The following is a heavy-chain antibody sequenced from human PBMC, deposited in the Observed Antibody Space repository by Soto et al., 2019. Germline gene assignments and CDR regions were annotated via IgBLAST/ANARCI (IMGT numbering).Heavy chain of an antibody. CDR2: IRSNGDGGAT. V-gene: IGHV3-15*01. D-gene: IGHD6-19*01. J-gene: IGHJ4*02. CDR3: TTDLGWTGGDF. CDR1: GFTFGDYA. Sequence: GGSLRLSCTASGFTFGDYAMSWFRQAPGKGLEWVGRIRSNGDGGATEYTAPVKGRFTISRDDSKKTIYLQMSSLRTEDTAVYYCTTDLGWTGGDFWGQGTLVTVSS.